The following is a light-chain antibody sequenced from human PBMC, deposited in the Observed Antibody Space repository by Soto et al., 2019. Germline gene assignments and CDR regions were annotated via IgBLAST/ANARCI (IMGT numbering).Light chain of an antibody. J-gene: IGLJ1*01. Sequence: QSVLTQPASVSGSPGQSITISCTGTSSDVGGYNYVSWYQQHPGKAPKLMIYDVSNRPSGVSNRFSGSKSGNTASLTISGLQAGDEADYYCSSYTSSSSVVFVTGTKVTVL. CDR3: SSYTSSSSVV. V-gene: IGLV2-14*01. CDR2: DVS. CDR1: SSDVGGYNY.